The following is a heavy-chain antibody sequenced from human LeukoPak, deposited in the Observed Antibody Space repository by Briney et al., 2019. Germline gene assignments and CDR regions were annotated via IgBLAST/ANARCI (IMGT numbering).Heavy chain of an antibody. CDR3: ARGGYCSSISCPFDY. D-gene: IGHD2-2*01. CDR1: GFTFSSYA. J-gene: IGHJ4*02. V-gene: IGHV3-23*01. CDR2: ISGSGGST. Sequence: GGSLRLSCAASGFTFSSYALSWVRQAPGKGLEWVSTISGSGGSTYYADSVKGRFTISRDNSKNTLYLQVNGLGAEDTALYYCARGGYCSSISCPFDYWGPGTLVTVSS.